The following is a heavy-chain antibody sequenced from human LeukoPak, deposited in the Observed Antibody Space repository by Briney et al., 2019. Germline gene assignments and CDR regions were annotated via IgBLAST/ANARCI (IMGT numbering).Heavy chain of an antibody. CDR2: ISSSSSYI. J-gene: IGHJ2*01. CDR1: GFTFSTYT. Sequence: PGGSLRLSCAASGFTFSTYTMHWVRQAPGKGLEWVSSISSSSSYIYYADSVKGRSTISRDNAKNSLYLLMNSLRAEDTALYYCARDGRGRDYCSSGSCYWYFDLWGRGTLVTVSS. V-gene: IGHV3-21*01. CDR3: ARDGRGRDYCSSGSCYWYFDL. D-gene: IGHD2-15*01.